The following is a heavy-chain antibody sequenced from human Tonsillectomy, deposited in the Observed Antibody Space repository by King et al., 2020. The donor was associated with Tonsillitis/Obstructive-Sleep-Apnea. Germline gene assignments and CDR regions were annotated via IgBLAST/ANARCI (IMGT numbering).Heavy chain of an antibody. V-gene: IGHV4-39*01. CDR1: GGSIITSSYY. J-gene: IGHJ6*03. CDR3: ATGVAGRHPGYMDV. Sequence: QLQASGPGLLTPSATLSITCTVSGGSIITSSYYWGSIRQPPGKGLEWIGSIYYSGSTYDNPSLKSRVTISVDTSKNQFSLKLSSVTAADTAVYYCATGVAGRHPGYMDVWGKGTTVTVSS. CDR2: IYYSGST. D-gene: IGHD6-19*01.